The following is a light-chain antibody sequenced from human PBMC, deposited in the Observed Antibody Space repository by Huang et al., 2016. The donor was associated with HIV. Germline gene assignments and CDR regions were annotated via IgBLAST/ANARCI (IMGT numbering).Light chain of an antibody. J-gene: IGKJ4*01. V-gene: IGKV3-20*01. Sequence: EIVLTQSPGTLSLSPGERATLSCWASQSVNTKYLAWYQQKPGQAPRLFIYGASNRATGIPDRFSGSGSGTDFTLTISRLEPEDFAVYYCHQYGSSPGTFGGGTKVEIK. CDR1: QSVNTKY. CDR2: GAS. CDR3: HQYGSSPGT.